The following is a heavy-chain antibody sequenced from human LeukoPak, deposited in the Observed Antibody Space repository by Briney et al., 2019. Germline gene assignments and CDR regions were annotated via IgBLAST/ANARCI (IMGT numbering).Heavy chain of an antibody. CDR1: GFTFRSYA. V-gene: IGHV3-9*01. CDR2: ISWNSGSI. Sequence: PGGSLRLSCAASGFTFRSYAMHWVRQAPGKGLEWVSGISWNSGSIGYADSVKGRFTISRDNAKNSLYLQMNSLRAEDTALYYCAKDIRPMTTVTTFDYWGQGTLVTVSS. J-gene: IGHJ4*02. D-gene: IGHD4-17*01. CDR3: AKDIRPMTTVTTFDY.